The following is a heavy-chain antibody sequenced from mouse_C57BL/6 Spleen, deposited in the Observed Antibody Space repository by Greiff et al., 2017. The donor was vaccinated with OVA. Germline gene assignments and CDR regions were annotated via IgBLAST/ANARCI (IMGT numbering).Heavy chain of an antibody. V-gene: IGHV2-5*01. Sequence: VQLQQSGPGLVQPSQSLSITCTVSGFSLTSYCVHWVRQSPGKGLEWLGVIWRGGSTDYNAAFMSRLGITKDNSKSQVFFKMNRLQADDTAIYYCAKGIYYYGSSRMDYWGQGTSVTVSS. J-gene: IGHJ4*01. CDR3: AKGIYYYGSSRMDY. CDR2: IWRGGST. D-gene: IGHD1-1*01. CDR1: GFSLTSYC.